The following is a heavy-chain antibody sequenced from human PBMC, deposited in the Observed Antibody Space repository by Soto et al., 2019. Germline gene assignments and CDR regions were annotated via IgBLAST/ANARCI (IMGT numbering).Heavy chain of an antibody. V-gene: IGHV4-34*01. CDR1: GGSFSGYY. CDR3: ARPQGGPRYGDYYYYGMDV. Sequence: SETLSLTCAVYGGSFSGYYWSWIRQPPGKGLEWIGEINHSGSTNYNPSLKSRVTISVDTSKNQFSLKLSSVTAADTAVYYCARPQGGPRYGDYYYYGMDVWGQGTTVTVSS. CDR2: INHSGST. J-gene: IGHJ6*02. D-gene: IGHD4-17*01.